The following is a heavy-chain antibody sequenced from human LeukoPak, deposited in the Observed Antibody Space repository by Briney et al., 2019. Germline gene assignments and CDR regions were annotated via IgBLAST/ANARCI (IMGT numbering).Heavy chain of an antibody. CDR1: GFTFDDYA. Sequence: QSGGSLRLSCAASGFTFDDYAVHWARQAPGKGLEWVSGVSWNSGSIGYADSVKGRFTISRDNAKNSLYLQMNSLRAEDTALSYCAKAATYSSSSPYYFDYWGQGIMVTVSS. D-gene: IGHD6-6*01. V-gene: IGHV3-9*01. CDR3: AKAATYSSSSPYYFDY. CDR2: VSWNSGSI. J-gene: IGHJ4*02.